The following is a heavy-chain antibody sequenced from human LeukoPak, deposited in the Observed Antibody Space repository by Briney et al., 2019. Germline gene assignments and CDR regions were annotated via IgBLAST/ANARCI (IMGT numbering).Heavy chain of an antibody. D-gene: IGHD2-2*01. CDR2: IRYDGSNK. J-gene: IGHJ4*02. V-gene: IGHV3-30*02. Sequence: GGSLRLSRAASGFTFSSYGMHWVRQAPGKGLEWVAFIRYDGSNKYYADSVKGRFTISRDNSKNTLYLQMNSLRAEDTAVYYCVRYQLLCFDYWGQGTLVTVSS. CDR1: GFTFSSYG. CDR3: VRYQLLCFDY.